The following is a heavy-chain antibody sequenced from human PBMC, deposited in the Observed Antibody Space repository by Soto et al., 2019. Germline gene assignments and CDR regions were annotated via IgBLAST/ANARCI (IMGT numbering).Heavy chain of an antibody. CDR2: ISGSGGST. V-gene: IGHV3-23*01. Sequence: GGSLRLSCVASGLSFSSYGMSWVRQAPGKGLEWVSVISGSGGSTLSADSVKGRFTISRDNSKNTLYLQMNSLRVEDTAVCYCANRDTSDWHYFDYWGQGTLVTVSS. CDR1: GLSFSSYG. CDR3: ANRDTSDWHYFDY. J-gene: IGHJ4*02. D-gene: IGHD6-19*01.